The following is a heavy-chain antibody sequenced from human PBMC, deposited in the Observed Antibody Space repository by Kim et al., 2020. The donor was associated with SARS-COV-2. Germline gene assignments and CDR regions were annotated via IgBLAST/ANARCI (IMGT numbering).Heavy chain of an antibody. J-gene: IGHJ5*02. D-gene: IGHD3-3*01. Sequence: ASVKVSCKASRYTFTSYDINWVRQATGQGLEWMGWMNPNICNTGYAQKFQGRVTMTRNTSISTAYMELSSLRSEDTAVYYCARKKTRYDICSGDYNNWFDPWGQGNLVTVSS. CDR3: ARKKTRYDICSGDYNNWFDP. V-gene: IGHV1-8*01. CDR2: MNPNICNT. CDR1: RYTFTSYD.